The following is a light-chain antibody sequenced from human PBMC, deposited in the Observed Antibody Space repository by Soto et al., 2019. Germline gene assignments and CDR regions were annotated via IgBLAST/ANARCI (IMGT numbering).Light chain of an antibody. CDR1: SANIGAGYG. V-gene: IGLV1-40*01. CDR3: LSYDKSLSGYV. CDR2: GNT. J-gene: IGLJ1*01. Sequence: QSVLTQPPSVSGAPGQRLTLSCTGSSANIGAGYGVHWYQQLPGAAPKVVIYGNTNRPSGVPDRFSGSKSGPSASLVITGLQAEDEADYYCLSYDKSLSGYVFXAGTKVTVL.